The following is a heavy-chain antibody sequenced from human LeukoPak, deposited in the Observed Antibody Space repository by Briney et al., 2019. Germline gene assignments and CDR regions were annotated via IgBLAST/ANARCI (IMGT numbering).Heavy chain of an antibody. Sequence: SETLSLTCTVSGGSISSNSYYWSWIRQPAGKGLEWIGRIYTSGSTDYNPSLKSRVTISVDTSKNQFSLKLSSVTAADTAVYYCARGLLRYRHYYDSSGYYLDYWGQGTLVTVSS. V-gene: IGHV4-61*02. CDR2: IYTSGST. D-gene: IGHD3-22*01. CDR1: GGSISSNSYY. CDR3: ARGLLRYRHYYDSSGYYLDY. J-gene: IGHJ4*02.